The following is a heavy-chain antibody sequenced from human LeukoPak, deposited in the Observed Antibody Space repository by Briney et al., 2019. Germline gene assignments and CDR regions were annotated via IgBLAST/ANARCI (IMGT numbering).Heavy chain of an antibody. CDR2: ISWDGGST. V-gene: IGHV3-43*01. D-gene: IGHD4/OR15-4a*01. Sequence: GGSLRLSCAASGFTFDDYTMHWVRQAPGKGLEWVSLISWDGGSTYYADSVKGRFTISRDNSKNSLYLQMNSLRAEDTAVYYCARDTLGEGEDANYAVYYFDYWGQGTPVTVSS. CDR1: GFTFDDYT. CDR3: ARDTLGEGEDANYAVYYFDY. J-gene: IGHJ4*02.